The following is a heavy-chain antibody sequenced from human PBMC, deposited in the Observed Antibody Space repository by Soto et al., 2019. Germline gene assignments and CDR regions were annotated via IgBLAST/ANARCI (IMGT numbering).Heavy chain of an antibody. Sequence: ASVKVSCKTSGYTFTDYYMHWVRQAPGLGLEWLGWINPNTGATKYAQKFQGRVTMTRDTSTTTAYMELSRLRSDDTAVYFCARDWYYFDSSGYSKPVYYYGLDVWGQGTTVTVS. CDR3: ARDWYYFDSSGYSKPVYYYGLDV. CDR1: GYTFTDYY. CDR2: INPNTGAT. D-gene: IGHD3-22*01. J-gene: IGHJ6*02. V-gene: IGHV1-2*02.